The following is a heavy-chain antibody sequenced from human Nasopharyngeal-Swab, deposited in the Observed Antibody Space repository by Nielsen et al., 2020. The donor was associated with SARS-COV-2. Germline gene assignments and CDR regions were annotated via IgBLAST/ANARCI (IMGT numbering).Heavy chain of an antibody. CDR1: GYTFTSYA. J-gene: IGHJ6*02. CDR2: INTNTGNP. V-gene: IGHV7-4-1*02. CDR3: ARESARRHYYYGMDV. Sequence: ASVKVSCKASGYTFTSYAMNWVRQAPGQGLEWMGWINTNTGNPTYAQGFTGRFVFSLDTSVSTAYLQISSLKAEDTAVYYCARESARRHYYYGMDVWGQGTTVTVSS. D-gene: IGHD6-6*01.